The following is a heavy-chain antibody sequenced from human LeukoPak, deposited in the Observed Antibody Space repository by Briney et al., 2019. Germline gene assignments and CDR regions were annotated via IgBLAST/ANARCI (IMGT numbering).Heavy chain of an antibody. CDR2: ISGSGGST. V-gene: IGHV3-23*01. J-gene: IGHJ4*02. D-gene: IGHD1-26*01. CDR3: AKERWELLQSNRFDY. CDR1: RFTFSRYW. Sequence: GGSLRLSCATSRFTFSRYWMSWVRQTPGKGLEWVSAISGSGGSTYYADSVKGRFTISRDNSKNTLYLQMNSLRAEDTAVYYCAKERWELLQSNRFDYWGQGTLVTVSS.